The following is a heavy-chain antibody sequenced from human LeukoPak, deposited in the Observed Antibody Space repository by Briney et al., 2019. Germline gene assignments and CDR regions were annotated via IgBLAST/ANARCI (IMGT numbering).Heavy chain of an antibody. CDR3: AKGRYNWNYEWFDP. CDR2: ISGSGGST. Sequence: PGGSLRLSCTASGFTFGDYAMSWVRQAPGKGLEWVSAISGSGGSTYYADSVKGRFTISRDNSKNTLYLQMNSLRAEDTAVYYCAKGRYNWNYEWFDPWGQGTLVTVSS. V-gene: IGHV3-23*01. J-gene: IGHJ5*02. D-gene: IGHD1-7*01. CDR1: GFTFGDYA.